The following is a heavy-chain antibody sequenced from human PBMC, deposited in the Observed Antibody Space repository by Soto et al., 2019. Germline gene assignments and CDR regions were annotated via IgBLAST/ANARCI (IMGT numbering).Heavy chain of an antibody. CDR1: GFTFSSYA. V-gene: IGHV3-30-3*01. CDR2: ISYDGSNK. D-gene: IGHD3-10*01. J-gene: IGHJ4*02. CDR3: ARDSGGFGELLYLGVDPPGGQ. Sequence: GGSLRLSCAASGFTFSSYAMHWVRQAPGKGLEWVAVISYDGSNKYYADSVKGRFTISRDNSKNTLYLQMNSLRAEDTAVYYCARDSGGFGELLYLGVDPPGGQWGQGTLVTVSS.